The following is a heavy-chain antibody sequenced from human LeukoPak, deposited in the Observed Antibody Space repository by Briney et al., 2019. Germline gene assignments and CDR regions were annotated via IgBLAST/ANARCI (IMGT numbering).Heavy chain of an antibody. J-gene: IGHJ3*02. CDR2: ISYDGSNK. V-gene: IGHV3-30*14. Sequence: PGGSLRLSCAASRFTFSSYAMHWVRQAPGKGLEWVAVISYDGSNKYYADSVKGRFTISRDNSKNTLYLQMGSLRAEDMAVYYCARETSGSSPGHDAFDIWGQGTMVTVSS. D-gene: IGHD1-26*01. CDR1: RFTFSSYA. CDR3: ARETSGSSPGHDAFDI.